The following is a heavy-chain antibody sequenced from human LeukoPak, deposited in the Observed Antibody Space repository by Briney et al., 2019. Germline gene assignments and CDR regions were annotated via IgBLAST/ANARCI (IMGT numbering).Heavy chain of an antibody. V-gene: IGHV6-1*01. J-gene: IGHJ4*02. CDR1: GDSFSSNSAA. Sequence: SQTLSLTCALSGDSFSSNSAAWHWNRQSPSRGLEWLGRTYYGSKWYTYYAVSVKSRISINRDTSKNQISLQLNSVTPEDTAVYYCARSTGPIDYWGQGTLVTVSS. D-gene: IGHD1-1*01. CDR3: ARSTGPIDY. CDR2: TYYGSKWYT.